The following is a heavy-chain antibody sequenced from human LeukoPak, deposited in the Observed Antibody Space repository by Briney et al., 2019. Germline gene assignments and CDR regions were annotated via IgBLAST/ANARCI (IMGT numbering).Heavy chain of an antibody. CDR3: ARVNQRERYNWNYVPGCYDP. CDR1: GFTFSSYS. Sequence: GGSLRLSCAASGFTFSSYSMNWVRQAPGKGLEWVSSISSSSSYIYYADSVKGRFTISRDNAKNSLYLQMNSLRAEDTAVYYCARVNQRERYNWNYVPGCYDPWGQGTLVTVSS. J-gene: IGHJ5*02. D-gene: IGHD1-7*01. CDR2: ISSSSSYI. V-gene: IGHV3-21*01.